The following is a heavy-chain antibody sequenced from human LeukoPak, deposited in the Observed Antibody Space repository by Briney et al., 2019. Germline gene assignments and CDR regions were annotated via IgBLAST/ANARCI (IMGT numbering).Heavy chain of an antibody. Sequence: GGSLRLSRAASGFTLDDYAMHWVRQAPGKGLEWVSLISGDGGSTYYADSVKGRFTISRDNSKNSLYLQMNSLRTEDTALYYCTKDMAATGRPDAFDIWGQGTMVTVSS. CDR3: TKDMAATGRPDAFDI. V-gene: IGHV3-43*02. D-gene: IGHD6-25*01. CDR2: ISGDGGST. J-gene: IGHJ3*02. CDR1: GFTLDDYA.